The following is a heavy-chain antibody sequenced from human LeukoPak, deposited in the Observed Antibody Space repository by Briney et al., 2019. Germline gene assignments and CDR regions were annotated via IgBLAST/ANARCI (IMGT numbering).Heavy chain of an antibody. CDR2: ISFGGRNE. CDR1: GFIFNNHA. Sequence: GGSLRLSCAASGFIFNNHAMHWVRQAPGKGLEWVAVISFGGRNEYYTDSVKGRFTVSRDNSKNTLYLQMNSLRAEDTAVYYCASNMVRGVAYYFDYWGQGTLVTVSS. J-gene: IGHJ4*02. V-gene: IGHV3-30-3*01. D-gene: IGHD3-10*01. CDR3: ASNMVRGVAYYFDY.